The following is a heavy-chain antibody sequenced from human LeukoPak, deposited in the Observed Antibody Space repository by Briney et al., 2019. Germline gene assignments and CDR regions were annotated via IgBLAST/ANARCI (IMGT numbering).Heavy chain of an antibody. J-gene: IGHJ3*02. Sequence: GGSLRLSCAASGFTFSSYWMSWVRQAPGKGLEWVANIKQDGSEKYYVDSVKGRFTISRDNAKNSLYLQMNSLRAEDTAVYYCARDRWGYSYSDAFDIWGQGTMVTVSS. V-gene: IGHV3-7*01. CDR3: ARDRWGYSYSDAFDI. D-gene: IGHD5-18*01. CDR2: IKQDGSEK. CDR1: GFTFSSYW.